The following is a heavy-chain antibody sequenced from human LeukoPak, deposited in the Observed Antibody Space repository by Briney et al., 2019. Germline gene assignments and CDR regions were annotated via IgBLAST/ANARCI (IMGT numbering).Heavy chain of an antibody. Sequence: SETLSLTCTVSGGSISSSSYYWGWIRQPPGKGLEWIGSIYYSGSTYYNPSLKSRVTISVDTSKNRFSLKLSSVTAADTAVYYCARSLRGHCSSTSCYESGFDPWGQGTLVTVSS. V-gene: IGHV4-39*01. J-gene: IGHJ5*02. CDR3: ARSLRGHCSSTSCYESGFDP. CDR2: IYYSGST. CDR1: GGSISSSSYY. D-gene: IGHD2-2*01.